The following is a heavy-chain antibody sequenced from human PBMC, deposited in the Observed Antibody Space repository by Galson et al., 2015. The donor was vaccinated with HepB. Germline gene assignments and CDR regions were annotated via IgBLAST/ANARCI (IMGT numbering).Heavy chain of an antibody. J-gene: IGHJ6*02. CDR1: GYSFTSYW. CDR2: IDPSDSYT. V-gene: IGHV5-10-1*01. D-gene: IGHD6-13*01. CDR3: ARHESAAAGTYYYYGMDV. Sequence: QSGAEVKKPGESLRISCKGSGYSFTSYWISWVRQMPGKGLEWMGRIDPSDSYTNYSPSFQGHVTISADKSISTAYLQWSSLKASDTAMYYCARHESAAAGTYYYYGMDVWGQGTTVTVPS.